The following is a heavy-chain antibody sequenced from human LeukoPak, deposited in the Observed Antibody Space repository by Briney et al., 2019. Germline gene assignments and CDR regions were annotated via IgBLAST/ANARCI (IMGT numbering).Heavy chain of an antibody. V-gene: IGHV4-39*07. CDR3: ARSDGYGLVGI. CDR2: IYSSGNT. CDR1: GVSISSGSNY. J-gene: IGHJ3*02. D-gene: IGHD3-10*01. Sequence: SETLSLTCSVSGVSISSGSNYWGWIRQPPGKTLEWIGSIYSSGNTYYNPSLKSRVIILIDTAKNHFSLNLTSVTAADTAVYYCARSDGYGLVGIWGQGTMVTVSS.